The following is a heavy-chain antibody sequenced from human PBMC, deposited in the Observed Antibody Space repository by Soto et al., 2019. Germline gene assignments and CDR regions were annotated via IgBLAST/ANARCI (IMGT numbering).Heavy chain of an antibody. J-gene: IGHJ6*02. CDR1: GGTFSSYT. CDR3: ARVLGGDYYYGMDV. CDR2: IIPIFGTA. Sequence: SVKVSCKASGGTFSSYTISWVRQAPGQGLEWMGGIIPIFGTANYAQKFQGRVTITADESTSTAYMELSSLRSEDTAVYYCARVLGGDYYYGMDVWGQGTTVTVSS. D-gene: IGHD4-17*01. V-gene: IGHV1-69*13.